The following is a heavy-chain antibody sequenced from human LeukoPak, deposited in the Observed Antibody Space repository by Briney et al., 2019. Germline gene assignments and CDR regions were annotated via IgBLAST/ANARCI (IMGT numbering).Heavy chain of an antibody. J-gene: IGHJ4*02. CDR2: IRYDGSNK. Sequence: QPGGSLRLSCAASGFTFSSYGMHWVRQAPGKGLEWVAFIRYDGSNKYYADSVEGRFTISRDNSKSTLYLQMNSLRAEDTAVYYCAKGMEYSSSQGVFDYWGQGTLVTVSS. V-gene: IGHV3-30*02. CDR3: AKGMEYSSSQGVFDY. CDR1: GFTFSSYG. D-gene: IGHD6-6*01.